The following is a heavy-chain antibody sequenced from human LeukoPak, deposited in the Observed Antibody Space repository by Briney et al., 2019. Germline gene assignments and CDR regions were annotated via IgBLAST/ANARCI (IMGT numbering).Heavy chain of an antibody. CDR2: ISSSSSYI. V-gene: IGHV3-21*04. CDR1: GFTFSSYS. D-gene: IGHD3-22*01. Sequence: GGSLRLSCAASGFTFSSYSMNWVRQAPGKGLEWVSSISSSSSYIYYADSVKGRFTISRDNSKNTLYLQMNSLRAEDTAVYYCAKDLGKYYDSSGYYGEVGYWGQGTLVTVSS. J-gene: IGHJ4*02. CDR3: AKDLGKYYDSSGYYGEVGY.